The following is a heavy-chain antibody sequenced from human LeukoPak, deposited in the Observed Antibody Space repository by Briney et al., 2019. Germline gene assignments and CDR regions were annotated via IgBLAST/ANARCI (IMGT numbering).Heavy chain of an antibody. V-gene: IGHV1-69*06. CDR3: ARMPGYSYGWYFDY. D-gene: IGHD5-18*01. CDR2: IIPIFGTA. J-gene: IGHJ4*02. CDR1: GGTFGSYA. Sequence: SVKVSCKASGGTFGSYAISWVRQAPGQGLEWMGGIIPIFGTANYAQKFQGRVTITADKSTSTAYMELSSLRSEDTAVYYCARMPGYSYGWYFDYWGQGTLVTVSS.